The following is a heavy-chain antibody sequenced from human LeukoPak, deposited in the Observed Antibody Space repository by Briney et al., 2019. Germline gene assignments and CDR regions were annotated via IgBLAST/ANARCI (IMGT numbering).Heavy chain of an antibody. Sequence: GGPLRLSCAASGFTFRNFGIHWVRQAPGKGPEWVAVISNDGSNKYYADSVRGRFTISRDNSKNTLYLQMNSLRAEDTAVYYCAIPDADAFDIWGQGTMVTVSS. CDR3: AIPDADAFDI. CDR1: GFTFRNFG. J-gene: IGHJ3*02. CDR2: ISNDGSNK. V-gene: IGHV3-30*03.